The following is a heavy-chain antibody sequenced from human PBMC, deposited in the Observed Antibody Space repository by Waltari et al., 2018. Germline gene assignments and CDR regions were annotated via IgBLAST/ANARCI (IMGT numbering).Heavy chain of an antibody. CDR1: GGSISSHY. J-gene: IGHJ4*02. CDR2: IYYSGST. D-gene: IGHD3-9*01. CDR3: ARLPYYDILTGYYTGYYFDY. V-gene: IGHV4-59*11. Sequence: QVQLQESGPGLVKPSETLSLTCTVSGGSISSHYWSWIRQPPGKGLEWIGYIYYSGSTNYHPSLKSRVTISVDTSKNQFSLKLSSVTAADTAVYYCARLPYYDILTGYYTGYYFDYWGQGTLVTVSS.